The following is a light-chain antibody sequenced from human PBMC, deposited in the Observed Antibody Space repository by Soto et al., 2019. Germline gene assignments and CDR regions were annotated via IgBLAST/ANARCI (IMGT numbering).Light chain of an antibody. Sequence: EVVLTQSPGTLSLSPGERATLSCRASQSVSYYLDWYQQKPGQAPRLLIYDASSRATGVPDRFSGSGSGTDFTLTISRLEPEDFAVYYCQQYGGSPRTFGQGTKVDIK. CDR1: QSVSYY. CDR3: QQYGGSPRT. CDR2: DAS. V-gene: IGKV3-20*01. J-gene: IGKJ1*01.